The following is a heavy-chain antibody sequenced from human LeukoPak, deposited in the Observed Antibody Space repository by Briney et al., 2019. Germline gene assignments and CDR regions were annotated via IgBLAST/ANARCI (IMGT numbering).Heavy chain of an antibody. CDR2: ISSSGSTI. J-gene: IGHJ4*02. CDR3: ARSVITGIDY. CDR1: GFTFSSYE. V-gene: IGHV3-48*03. Sequence: QPGGSLRLSCAASGFTFSSYEMNWVRQAPGKGLEWVSYISSSGSTIYYADSVKGRFTISRDNAKNSLYLQMNSLRAEDTAVYYCARSVITGIDYWGQGTLVTVFS. D-gene: IGHD3-22*01.